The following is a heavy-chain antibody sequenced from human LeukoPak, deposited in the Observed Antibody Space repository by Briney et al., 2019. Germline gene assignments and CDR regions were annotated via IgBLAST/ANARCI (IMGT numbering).Heavy chain of an antibody. CDR2: IYPGDSDT. J-gene: IGHJ4*02. D-gene: IGHD4-17*01. CDR1: RYSFTTYS. V-gene: IGHV5-51*01. Sequence: LGESLKISCKGSRYSFTTYSIAWVRQMPGKGLEWMGIIYPGDSDTRYSPSFQGQVTISADKSISTAYLQWSSLRASDTAIYYCTRMPTVTTIDYWGQGTLVTASS. CDR3: TRMPTVTTIDY.